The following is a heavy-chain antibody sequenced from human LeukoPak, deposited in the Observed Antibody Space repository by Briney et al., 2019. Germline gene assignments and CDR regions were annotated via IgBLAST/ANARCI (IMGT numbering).Heavy chain of an antibody. V-gene: IGHV4-59*01. CDR3: ARSLGGYCSSTSCYQEYYFDY. J-gene: IGHJ4*02. CDR1: GGSISSYY. D-gene: IGHD2-2*01. CDR2: IYYSGST. Sequence: SETLSLTCTVSGGSISSYYCSWIRQPPGNGLEWIGYIYYSGSTNYNPSLKSRVTISVDTSKNQFSLKLSAVTAADTAVYYCARSLGGYCSSTSCYQEYYFDYWGQGTLVTVSS.